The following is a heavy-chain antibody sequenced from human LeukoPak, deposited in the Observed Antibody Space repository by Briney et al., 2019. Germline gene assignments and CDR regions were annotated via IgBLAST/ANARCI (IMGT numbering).Heavy chain of an antibody. J-gene: IGHJ4*02. CDR2: FAGSDTTT. Sequence: GGSLRLSCAASGFDFSAYEMTWVRQSPGEGLEWVAYFAGSDTTTYYADSVKGRFTISRDNARNSLYLEMNSLRAEDTALYYCTTLGYHLDSWGQGTLVTVSS. V-gene: IGHV3-48*03. CDR1: GFDFSAYE. D-gene: IGHD3-22*01. CDR3: TTLGYHLDS.